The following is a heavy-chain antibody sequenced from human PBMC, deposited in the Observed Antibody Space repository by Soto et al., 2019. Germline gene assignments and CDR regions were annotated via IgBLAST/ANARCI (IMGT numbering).Heavy chain of an antibody. CDR3: ARVSITFGGVISFDY. J-gene: IGHJ4*02. Sequence: PSETLSLTCTVSGGSISSYYWSWIRQPPGKGLEWIGYIYYSGSTNYNPSLKSRVTMSVDTSKNQFSLKLSSVTAADTAVYYCARVSITFGGVISFDYWGQGTLVTVSS. CDR2: IYYSGST. CDR1: GGSISSYY. D-gene: IGHD3-16*01. V-gene: IGHV4-59*01.